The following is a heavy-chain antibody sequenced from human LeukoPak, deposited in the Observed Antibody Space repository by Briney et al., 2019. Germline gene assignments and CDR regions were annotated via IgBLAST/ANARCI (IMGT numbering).Heavy chain of an antibody. CDR2: IYSGST. J-gene: IGHJ5*02. CDR1: GASITSSY. CDR3: ARDGYGSGSYGWSDP. Sequence: SETLSLTCSVSGASITSSYWSWIRQTPGKGLEWIGNIYSGSTNYNPSFESRVTVSLDTSKNQISLRLTSVTAADTALYYCARDGYGSGSYGWSDPWGQGTLVTVSS. D-gene: IGHD3-10*01. V-gene: IGHV4-59*01.